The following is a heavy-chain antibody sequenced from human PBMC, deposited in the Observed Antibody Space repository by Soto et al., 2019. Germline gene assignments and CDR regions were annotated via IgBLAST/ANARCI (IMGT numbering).Heavy chain of an antibody. CDR1: GDTFDTFA. D-gene: IGHD1-1*01. V-gene: IGHV1-69*12. CDR3: ARDKDREQLGGNYYYTLEV. J-gene: IGHJ6*02. Sequence: QVXXXXXXAEVVKPGSSVKVSCKASGDTFDTFAISWVRQAPGQGLEWMGGIIPIFRTPDYGQKFQGRVTITADESTSTAYMELSSLRSEDTAVYYCARDKDREQLGGNYYYTLEVWGQGTTVTVSS. CDR2: IIPIFRTP.